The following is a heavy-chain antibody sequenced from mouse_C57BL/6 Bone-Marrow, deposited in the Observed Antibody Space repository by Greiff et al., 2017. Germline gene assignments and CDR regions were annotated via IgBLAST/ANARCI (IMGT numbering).Heavy chain of an antibody. V-gene: IGHV1-9*01. CDR2: ILPGSGST. CDR1: GYTFTGYW. J-gene: IGHJ3*01. D-gene: IGHD2-3*01. CDR3: ARSDGYYSAWFAY. Sequence: VQLQQSGAELMKPGASVKLSCKATGYTFTGYWIEWVKQRPGHGLEWIGEILPGSGSTNYNEKFKGKATFTAATSSNTAYMKLSSLTTEDSAIYYCARSDGYYSAWFAYWGQGTLVTVSA.